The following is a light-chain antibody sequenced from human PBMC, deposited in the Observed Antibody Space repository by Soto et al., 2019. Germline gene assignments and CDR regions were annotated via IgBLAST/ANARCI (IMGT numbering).Light chain of an antibody. V-gene: IGKV3-15*01. CDR2: GAS. Sequence: EIVMTQSPATLSVSPGERATLSCRASQSVGSNLAWYQQKPGQAPRLLIYGASTRATGIPARFSGSGSGTEFTPTISSLQSEDFANYFCQQYNYWPPDRTFGQGTKVDI. J-gene: IGKJ1*01. CDR1: QSVGSN. CDR3: QQYNYWPPDRT.